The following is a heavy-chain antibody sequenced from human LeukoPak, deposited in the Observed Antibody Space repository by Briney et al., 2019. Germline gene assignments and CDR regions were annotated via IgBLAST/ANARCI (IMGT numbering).Heavy chain of an antibody. V-gene: IGHV1-2*02. Sequence: ASVKVSCKASGYTFTGHYMHWVRQAPGHGLEWMGWMNTNTGGTKFAQRFQGRVTMTRDTSISTAYMELSTLTFDDTAVYYCARGREGYSSSWYSPGKGGWFDPWGQGTLVTVSS. CDR3: ARGREGYSSSWYSPGKGGWFDP. J-gene: IGHJ5*02. D-gene: IGHD6-13*01. CDR2: MNTNTGGT. CDR1: GYTFTGHY.